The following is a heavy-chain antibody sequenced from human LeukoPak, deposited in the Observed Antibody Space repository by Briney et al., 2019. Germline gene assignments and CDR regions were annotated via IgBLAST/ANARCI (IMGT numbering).Heavy chain of an antibody. CDR1: GYTFTGYY. D-gene: IGHD3-22*01. CDR3: ARDYYDSSHSFDY. J-gene: IGHJ4*02. CDR2: INPNSGGT. Sequence: ASVTVSCKASGYTFTGYYMHWVRQAPGQGLEWMGWINPNSGGTNYAQKFQGRVTMTRDTSISTAYMELSRLRSDDTAVYYCARDYYDSSHSFDYWGQGTLVTVSS. V-gene: IGHV1-2*02.